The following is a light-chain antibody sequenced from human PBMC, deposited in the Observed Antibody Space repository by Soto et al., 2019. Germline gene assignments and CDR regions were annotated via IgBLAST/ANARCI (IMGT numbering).Light chain of an antibody. CDR1: ESVGSTY. Sequence: ILFTQSPGTLSLSPGERATLSCRASESVGSTYLAWYQQKPGQAPRLLIYSASSRDTGIPDRFSGSGSGTDFTLTISRLEPEDFEVYCCQQYGSLSWTFGQGTKVDIK. CDR3: QQYGSLSWT. J-gene: IGKJ1*01. CDR2: SAS. V-gene: IGKV3-20*01.